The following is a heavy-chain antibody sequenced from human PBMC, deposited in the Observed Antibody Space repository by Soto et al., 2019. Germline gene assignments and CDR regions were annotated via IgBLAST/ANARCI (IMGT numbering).Heavy chain of an antibody. CDR2: ISYDGSNK. V-gene: IGHV3-30-3*01. J-gene: IGHJ3*02. CDR3: ARGIQEGSVIVADPDAFDI. Sequence: GGSLRLSCAASGFTFGSYAMHWVRQAPGKGLEWVAVISYDGSNKYYADSVKGRFTISRDNSKNTLYLQMNSLRAEDTAVYYCARGIQEGSVIVADPDAFDIWGQGTMVTVSS. CDR1: GFTFGSYA. D-gene: IGHD5-12*01.